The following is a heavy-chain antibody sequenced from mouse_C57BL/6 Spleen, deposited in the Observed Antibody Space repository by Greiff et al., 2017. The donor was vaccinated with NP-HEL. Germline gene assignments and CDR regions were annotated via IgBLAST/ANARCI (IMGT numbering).Heavy chain of an antibody. J-gene: IGHJ3*01. Sequence: EVQRVESGGGLVKPGGSLKLSCAASGFTFSSYAMSWVRQTPEKRLEWVATISDGGSYTYYPDNVKGRFTISRDNAKNNLYLQMSHLKSEDTAMYYCAREGGSSGLFAYWGQGTLVTVSA. CDR1: GFTFSSYA. V-gene: IGHV5-4*01. D-gene: IGHD3-2*02. CDR2: ISDGGSYT. CDR3: AREGGSSGLFAY.